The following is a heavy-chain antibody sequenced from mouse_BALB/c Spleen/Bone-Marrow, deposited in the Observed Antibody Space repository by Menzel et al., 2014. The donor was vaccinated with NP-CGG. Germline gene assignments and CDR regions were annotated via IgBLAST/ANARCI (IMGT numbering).Heavy chain of an antibody. J-gene: IGHJ2*01. CDR2: IYPGDGDT. CDR3: ARGGISVDY. V-gene: IGHV1-80*01. CDR1: GYAFSVYW. Sequence: QVQLQQSGAELVRPGSSVKISCKASGYAFSVYWMNWVKQRPGQGLEWIGQIYPGDGDTNYNGRFKGRATLTADKSSNTAYMQLRSLTSEDSAVYFCARGGISVDYWGQGTTLTVSS.